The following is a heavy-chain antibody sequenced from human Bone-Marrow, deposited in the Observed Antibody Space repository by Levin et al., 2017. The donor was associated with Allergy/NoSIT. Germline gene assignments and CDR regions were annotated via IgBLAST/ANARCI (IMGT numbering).Heavy chain of an antibody. V-gene: IGHV4-4*02. D-gene: IGHD3-16*01. Sequence: PSETLSLTCAVSGGSIDIINWWSWVRQSPGKGLEWLGEIYQTGTTNYNPSLKSRVTLSVDNSKSEVSLRLSSVTAADTAIYYCARGNSYTWGYWGQGTLVTVSS. CDR2: IYQTGTT. CDR1: GGSIDIINW. CDR3: ARGNSYTWGY. J-gene: IGHJ4*02.